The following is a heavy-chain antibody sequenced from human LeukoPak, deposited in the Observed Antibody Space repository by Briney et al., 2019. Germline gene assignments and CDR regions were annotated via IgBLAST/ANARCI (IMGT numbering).Heavy chain of an antibody. J-gene: IGHJ4*02. CDR1: GGTFSSYA. Sequence: SVKVSCKASGGTFSSYAISWVRQAPGQGLEWMGRIIPILGIANYAQKFQGRVTITADKSTSTAYMELSSLRSEDTAVYYCAREGALRYYDSSGYYPYYFDYWGQGTLVTVSS. D-gene: IGHD3-22*01. CDR2: IIPILGIA. CDR3: AREGALRYYDSSGYYPYYFDY. V-gene: IGHV1-69*04.